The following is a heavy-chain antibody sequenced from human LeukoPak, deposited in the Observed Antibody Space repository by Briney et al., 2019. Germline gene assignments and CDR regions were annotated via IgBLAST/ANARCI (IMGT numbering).Heavy chain of an antibody. CDR3: ASSGSGYDYDHYHYYYMDV. CDR2: IYYSGST. Sequence: SETLSPTCTVSGGSISSYYWSWIRQPPGKGLEWIGYIYYSGSTNYNPSLKSRVTISVDTSKNQFSLKLSSVTAADTAVYYCASSGSGYDYDHYHYYYMDVWGKGTTVTVSS. V-gene: IGHV4-59*01. CDR1: GGSISSYY. J-gene: IGHJ6*03. D-gene: IGHD5-12*01.